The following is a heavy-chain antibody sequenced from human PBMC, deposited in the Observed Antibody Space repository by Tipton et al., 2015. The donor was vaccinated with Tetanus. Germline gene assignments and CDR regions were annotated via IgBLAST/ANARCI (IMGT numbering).Heavy chain of an antibody. Sequence: QLVQSGAEVKSPGASVKVSCKASGYIFSINYIHWVRRAPGHGLEWMGLINPGDGSAAYAQKFQDRVTMTGDTSTTTVYMELRSLSFEDTAVYYCARLHDITGMPWGQGTLVTVSP. D-gene: IGHD1-1*01. CDR1: GYIFSINY. CDR3: ARLHDITGMP. J-gene: IGHJ1*01. V-gene: IGHV1-46*01. CDR2: INPGDGSA.